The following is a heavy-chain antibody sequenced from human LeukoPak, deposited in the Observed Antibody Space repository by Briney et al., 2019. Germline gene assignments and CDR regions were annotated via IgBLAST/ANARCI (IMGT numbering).Heavy chain of an antibody. J-gene: IGHJ6*03. CDR3: ARASFGPNPAWFGELLYPYYYYMDV. CDR1: GFTFSSYS. Sequence: PGGSLRLSCAASGFTFSSYSMNWVRQAPGKGLEWVSSISSGSSYIYYADSVKGRFTISRDNSKNTLYLQMNSLRAEDTAVYYCARASFGPNPAWFGELLYPYYYYMDVWGKGTTVTVSS. V-gene: IGHV3-21*01. CDR2: ISSGSSYI. D-gene: IGHD3-10*01.